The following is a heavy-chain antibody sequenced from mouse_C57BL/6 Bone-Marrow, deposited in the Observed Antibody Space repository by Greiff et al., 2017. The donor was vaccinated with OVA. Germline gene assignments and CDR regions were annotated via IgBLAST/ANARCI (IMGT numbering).Heavy chain of an antibody. CDR1: GYSFTGYY. Sequence: EVKVVESGPELVKPGASVKISCKASGYSFTGYYMNWVKQSPEKSLEWIGEINPSTGGTTYNQKFKAKATLTVDKSSSTAYMQLKSLTSEDSAVYYCARGQLRPYYFDYWGQGTTLTVSS. J-gene: IGHJ2*01. V-gene: IGHV1-42*01. CDR3: ARGQLRPYYFDY. CDR2: INPSTGGT. D-gene: IGHD3-2*02.